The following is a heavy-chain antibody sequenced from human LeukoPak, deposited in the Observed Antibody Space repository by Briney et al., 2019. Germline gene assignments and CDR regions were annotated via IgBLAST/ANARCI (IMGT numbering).Heavy chain of an antibody. CDR2: IWYDGSNK. D-gene: IGHD2-15*01. V-gene: IGHV3-33*01. CDR1: GFTFSNYG. J-gene: IGHJ4*02. CDR3: AREGCSGVSCYHFDY. Sequence: GRSLRLSCAASGFTFSNYGMHWVRQAPGKGLEWVAVIWYDGSNKYYADSVKGRFTISRDNSKNTLYLQMNSLRAEDTAVYYCAREGCSGVSCYHFDYWGQGTLVTVSS.